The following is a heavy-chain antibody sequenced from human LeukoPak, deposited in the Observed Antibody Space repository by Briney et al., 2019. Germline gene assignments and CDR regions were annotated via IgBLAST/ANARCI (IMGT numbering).Heavy chain of an antibody. D-gene: IGHD3-3*01. CDR1: GFTFSSYG. CDR3: AKGLYDFWSGYYRRGYYFDY. CDR2: ISYDGSNK. J-gene: IGHJ4*02. Sequence: GGSLRLSCAASGFTFSSYGMHWVRQAPGKGLEWVAVISYDGSNKYYADSVKGRFTISRDNSKNTLYLKMNSLRAEDTAVYYCAKGLYDFWSGYYRRGYYFDYWGQGTLVTVSS. V-gene: IGHV3-30*18.